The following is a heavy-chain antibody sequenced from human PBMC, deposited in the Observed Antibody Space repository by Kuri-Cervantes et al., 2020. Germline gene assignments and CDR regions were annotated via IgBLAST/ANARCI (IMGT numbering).Heavy chain of an antibody. Sequence: GESLKISCAASGFTFSSYGMHWVRQAPGKGLEWVAVIWYDGSNKYYADSVKGRFTISRDNSKNTLYLQMNSLRAEDTAVYYCAKGPTIIAVAGEFDYWGQGTLVTVSS. V-gene: IGHV3-33*06. J-gene: IGHJ4*02. CDR2: IWYDGSNK. CDR1: GFTFSSYG. CDR3: AKGPTIIAVAGEFDY. D-gene: IGHD6-19*01.